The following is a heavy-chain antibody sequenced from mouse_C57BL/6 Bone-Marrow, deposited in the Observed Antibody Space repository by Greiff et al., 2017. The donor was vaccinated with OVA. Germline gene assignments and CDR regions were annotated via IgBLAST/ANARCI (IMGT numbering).Heavy chain of an antibody. V-gene: IGHV5-12*01. Sequence: EVQLQESGGGLVQPGGSLKLSCAASGFTFSDYYMYWVRQTPEKGLEWVAYISNGGSSTYYPDTVKGRFTISRDNAKNTLYLQMSRLKSEDTAMYYCARQGGIDYAYAIDYWGQGTSVTVSS. CDR3: ARQGGIDYAYAIDY. D-gene: IGHD1-1*02. CDR1: GFTFSDYY. CDR2: ISNGGSST. J-gene: IGHJ4*01.